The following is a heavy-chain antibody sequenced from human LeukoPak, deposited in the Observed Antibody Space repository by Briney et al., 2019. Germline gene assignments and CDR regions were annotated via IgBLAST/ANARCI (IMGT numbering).Heavy chain of an antibody. CDR1: GFTFSSHG. Sequence: GGSLRLSCAASGFTFSSHGMHWVRQAPGKGLEWVAVISYDGSNKYYADSVKGRFTISRDNSKNTLYLQMNSLRAEDTAVYYCAKRIVGPYFYYFDYWGQGTLVTVSS. D-gene: IGHD1-26*01. J-gene: IGHJ4*02. CDR3: AKRIVGPYFYYFDY. CDR2: ISYDGSNK. V-gene: IGHV3-30*18.